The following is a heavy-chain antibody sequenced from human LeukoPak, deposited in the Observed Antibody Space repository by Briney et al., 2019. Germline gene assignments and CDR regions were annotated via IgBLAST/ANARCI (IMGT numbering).Heavy chain of an antibody. V-gene: IGHV3-49*03. J-gene: IGHJ6*03. CDR1: GFTFGDYA. CDR2: IRSKAYGGTT. Sequence: GGSLRLSCTASGFTFGDYAMSWFRQAPGKGLEWVGFIRSKAYGGTTEYAASVKGRFTISRDDSKSIAYLQMNSLKTEDTAVYYCTRGAPPLYYYYMDVWGKGATVTVSS. CDR3: TRGAPPLYYYYMDV.